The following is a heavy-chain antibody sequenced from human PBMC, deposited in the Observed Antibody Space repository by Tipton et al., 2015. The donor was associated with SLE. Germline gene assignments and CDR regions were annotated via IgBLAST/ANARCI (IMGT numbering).Heavy chain of an antibody. CDR1: GGSISSSTNY. V-gene: IGHV4-61*09. D-gene: IGHD1-26*01. J-gene: IGHJ4*02. CDR3: ARHFSGSYSFDY. CDR2: IHSSGST. Sequence: LSLTCTVSGGSISSSTNYWGWIRQPAGKGLEWIGQIHSSGSTSYNPSLKSRVSISVDMSNNQVSLKLSSVTAADTALYYCARHFSGSYSFDYWGQGKLVTVSS.